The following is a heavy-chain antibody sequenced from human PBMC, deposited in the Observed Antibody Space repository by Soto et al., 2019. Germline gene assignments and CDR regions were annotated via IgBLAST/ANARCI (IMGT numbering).Heavy chain of an antibody. CDR1: GFTFRTYA. V-gene: IGHV3-23*01. CDR3: AKYKDYDFGWERARYTSHY. D-gene: IGHD3-16*01. J-gene: IGHJ4*02. CDR2: ISGSAGT. Sequence: PGGSLRLSCTASGFTFRTYARTWFRQPPGRGLEWISAISGSAGTFYAPSVKGRFTISGDNSRSPVSLQLHSLRAEDSAMYYCAKYKDYDFGWERARYTSHYWGRGTLVTVSS.